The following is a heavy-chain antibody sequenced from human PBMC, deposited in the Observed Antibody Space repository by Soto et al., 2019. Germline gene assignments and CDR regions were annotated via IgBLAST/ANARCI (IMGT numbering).Heavy chain of an antibody. J-gene: IGHJ4*02. D-gene: IGHD3-10*01. CDR3: ARGSAQGWFGEPSTHAD. Sequence: ASVKVSCKASGYTFTSYDINWVRQATGQGLEWMGWMNPNSGNTGYAQKFQGRVTMTRNTSISTAYMELSSLRSEDTAVYYCARGSAQGWFGEPSTHADWGQGTLVTVSS. CDR1: GYTFTSYD. CDR2: MNPNSGNT. V-gene: IGHV1-8*01.